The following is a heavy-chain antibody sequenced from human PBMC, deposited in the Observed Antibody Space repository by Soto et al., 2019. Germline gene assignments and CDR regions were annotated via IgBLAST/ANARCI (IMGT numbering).Heavy chain of an antibody. CDR3: ARDPGPPQVLRYFDWLLYGFDY. Sequence: GGSLRLSCAASGFTFSSYSMNWVRQAPGKGLEWVSYISSSSSTIYYADSVKGRFTISRDNAKNSLNLQMNSLRAEDTAVYYCARDPGPPQVLRYFDWLLYGFDYWGQGTLVTVSS. V-gene: IGHV3-48*01. D-gene: IGHD3-9*01. CDR2: ISSSSSTI. J-gene: IGHJ4*02. CDR1: GFTFSSYS.